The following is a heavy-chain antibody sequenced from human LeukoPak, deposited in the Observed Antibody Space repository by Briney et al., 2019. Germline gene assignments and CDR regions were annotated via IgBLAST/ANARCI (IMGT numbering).Heavy chain of an antibody. CDR2: ISYSGSA. J-gene: IGHJ4*02. CDR1: DGSISGEGYS. D-gene: IGHD4-11*01. Sequence: SSETLSLTCTVSDGSISGEGYSWSWIRQHPGKGLEWIAYISYSGSAYYHPSLKSRVTISVDTFKNQFSLSLSSVTAADTAIYYCATAEGVGGYSSRWGQGTLVTVSS. CDR3: ATAEGVGGYSSR. V-gene: IGHV4-31*03.